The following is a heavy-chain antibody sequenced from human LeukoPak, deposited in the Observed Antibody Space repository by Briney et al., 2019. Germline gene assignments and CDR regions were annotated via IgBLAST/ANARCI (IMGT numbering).Heavy chain of an antibody. Sequence: SETLSLTCSVSGYSISSGYYWGWIRQPPGKGLEWIGTTYHSGSTYYNPSLKSRVTISVDTFRNHFSLNVSSVTAAGTAVYYCARSLNPVAGGYYFDYWGQGTLVTVSS. CDR2: TYHSGST. V-gene: IGHV4-38-2*01. CDR3: ARSLNPVAGGYYFDY. J-gene: IGHJ4*02. D-gene: IGHD6-19*01. CDR1: GYSISSGYY.